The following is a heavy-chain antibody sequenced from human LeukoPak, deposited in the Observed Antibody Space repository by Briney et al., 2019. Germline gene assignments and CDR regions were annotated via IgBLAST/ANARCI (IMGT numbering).Heavy chain of an antibody. Sequence: ASVTVSCKASGFTLTSYYFFWVRLPPGQGLEWMGILNPKTGTTRYAQKFQGRVNMTRDTSTSTVYMELSSLRSEDTAIYYCVRDQRRIEVAGYYSDYWGQGTLVTVSS. J-gene: IGHJ4*02. V-gene: IGHV1-46*01. CDR1: GFTLTSYY. CDR3: VRDQRRIEVAGYYSDY. D-gene: IGHD6-19*01. CDR2: LNPKTGTT.